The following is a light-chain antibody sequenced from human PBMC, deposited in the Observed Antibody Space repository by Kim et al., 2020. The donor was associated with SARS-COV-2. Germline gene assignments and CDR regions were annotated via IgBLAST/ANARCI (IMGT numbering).Light chain of an antibody. CDR1: SSNVGSNS. CDR3: ATWDDTLYGWV. Sequence: GRRVTISCSGSSSNVGSNSVNWYQHLPGTAPKLLIYSNYHRPSGVPDRFSGSKSGTSASLAISGLQSEDEADYYCATWDDTLYGWVFGGGTKVTVL. CDR2: SNY. V-gene: IGLV1-44*01. J-gene: IGLJ3*02.